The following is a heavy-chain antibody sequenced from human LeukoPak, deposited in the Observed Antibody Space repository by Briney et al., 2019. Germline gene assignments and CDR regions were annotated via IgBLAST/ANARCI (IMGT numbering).Heavy chain of an antibody. CDR3: AKDLYCSSTSCTRSAFDI. J-gene: IGHJ3*02. D-gene: IGHD2-2*01. V-gene: IGHV3-7*03. Sequence: PGGSLRLSCAASGFAFSVYWMSWVRQAPGKGLEWVANIKQDGSEKYYVDSVKGRFTISRDNSKNTLYLQMNSLRAEDTAVYYCAKDLYCSSTSCTRSAFDIWGQGTMVTVSS. CDR1: GFAFSVYW. CDR2: IKQDGSEK.